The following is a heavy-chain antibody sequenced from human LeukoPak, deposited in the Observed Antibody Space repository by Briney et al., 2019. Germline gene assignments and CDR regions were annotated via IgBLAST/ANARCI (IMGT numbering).Heavy chain of an antibody. CDR2: MNPNSGNT. V-gene: IGHV1-8*01. CDR3: ARSLDSSSYYYYGMDV. CDR1: GYTFTSYD. D-gene: IGHD6-6*01. Sequence: ASVKVSCKASGYTFTSYDINWVRQASGQGLEWMGWMNPNSGNTGYAQKFQGRVTMTRNTSISTAYMELSSLRSEDTAVYYCARSLDSSSYYYYGMDVWGQGTTVTVSS. J-gene: IGHJ6*02.